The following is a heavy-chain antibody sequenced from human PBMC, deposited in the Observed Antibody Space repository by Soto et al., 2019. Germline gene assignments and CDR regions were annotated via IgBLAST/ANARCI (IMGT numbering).Heavy chain of an antibody. D-gene: IGHD3-10*01. V-gene: IGHV4-30-4*01. CDR1: GGSINSGDYY. CDR2: IYYTGST. J-gene: IGHJ4*02. CDR3: ARGYGSGSYPR. Sequence: PSETLSLTCTVSGGSINSGDYYWAWIRQPPGKGLEWIGYIYYTGSTFYNPSLKTRLTISLDTSKNQFSLNLSSVTAADTAVYYCARGYGSGSYPRWGQGALVTVSS.